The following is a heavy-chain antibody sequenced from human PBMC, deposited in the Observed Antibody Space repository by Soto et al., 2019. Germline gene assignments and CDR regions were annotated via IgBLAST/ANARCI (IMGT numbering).Heavy chain of an antibody. CDR1: GGSIRTGVFY. CDR3: ARLPAEATVAAGGMDV. J-gene: IGHJ6*02. CDR2: TYYSGLT. V-gene: IGHV4-39*01. D-gene: IGHD6-13*01. Sequence: QVQLQESGPGQVKPSETLSLTCSVSGGSIRTGVFYWGWIRQPPGKGLEWIGSTYYSGLTFYTPSIKSRVTISVDTSKNQFSLNLDSVTAADTAVYYCARLPAEATVAAGGMDVWGQGTTVTVSS.